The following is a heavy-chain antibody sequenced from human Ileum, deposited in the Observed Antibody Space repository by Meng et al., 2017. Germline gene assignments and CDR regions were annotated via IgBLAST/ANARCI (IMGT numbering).Heavy chain of an antibody. J-gene: IGHJ5*02. V-gene: IGHV4-61*01. CDR1: GGSASSANSY. CDR3: ARGGGGGWPNWFDP. Sequence: VRLQWWRPGLLSPSQSLSLTSTVSGGSASSANSYWSWIRQTPGKGLEWIGYVYNTGNTNSNPSLRSRLTMSVDTSNSQFSLKLSSVTAADTAVYYCARGGGGGWPNWFDPWGQGTLVTVSS. D-gene: IGHD6-19*01. CDR2: VYNTGNT.